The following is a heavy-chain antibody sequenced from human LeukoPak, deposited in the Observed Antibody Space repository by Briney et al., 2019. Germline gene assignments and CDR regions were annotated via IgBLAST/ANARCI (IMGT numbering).Heavy chain of an antibody. CDR3: ARDTGIAAAGLNFDY. V-gene: IGHV3-48*01. D-gene: IGHD6-13*01. CDR2: ISSSSSTI. J-gene: IGHJ4*02. Sequence: GGSLRLSCAASGFTFSSYSMNWVRQAPGKGLEWVSYISSSSSTIYYADSVKGRFTISRDNAKNSLYLQMNSLRAEDTAVYYCARDTGIAAAGLNFDYWGQGTLVTVSS. CDR1: GFTFSSYS.